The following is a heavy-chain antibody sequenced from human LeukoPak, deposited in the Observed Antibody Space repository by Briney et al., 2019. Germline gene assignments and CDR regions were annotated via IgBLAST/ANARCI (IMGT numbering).Heavy chain of an antibody. J-gene: IGHJ5*02. Sequence: SETLSLTCAVYGGSFSGYYWSWIRQPPGKGLEWIGEINHSGSTNYNPSLKSRVTISVDTSKNQFSLKLSSVTAADTAVYYCARLVSYSSSWYEGWFDPWGQGTLVTVSS. CDR3: ARLVSYSSSWYEGWFDP. CDR1: GGSFSGYY. V-gene: IGHV4-34*01. CDR2: INHSGST. D-gene: IGHD6-13*01.